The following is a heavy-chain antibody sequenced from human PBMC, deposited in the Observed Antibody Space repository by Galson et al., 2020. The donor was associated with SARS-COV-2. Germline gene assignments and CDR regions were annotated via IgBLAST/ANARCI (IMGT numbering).Heavy chain of an antibody. CDR3: ASELAVAGTVFDY. CDR1: GFTFSSSA. V-gene: IGHV3-30*04. D-gene: IGHD6-19*01. J-gene: IGHJ4*02. Sequence: GESLKISCAASGFTFSSSAMHWVRQAPGEGLEWVALISYDGINKFYTDSVKGRFTISIDNSKNTLYLQMTSLRPEDTAVYYCASELAVAGTVFDYWGQGTLVSVSS. CDR2: ISYDGINK.